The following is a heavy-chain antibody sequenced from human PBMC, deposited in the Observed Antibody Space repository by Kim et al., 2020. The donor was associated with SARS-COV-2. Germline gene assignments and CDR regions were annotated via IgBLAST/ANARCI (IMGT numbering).Heavy chain of an antibody. J-gene: IGHJ3*02. CDR2: ISSSSNSK. V-gene: IGHV3-48*03. D-gene: IGHD2-2*01. CDR3: AREVLVSPDAFVI. Sequence: GGSLRLSCAASGFTFRSYEMNWVRQAPGKGLEWVSYISSSSNSKYYADSVKGRFTISRDNAKDSLYLQMNGLRAEDTAVYYCAREVLVSPDAFVIWGQGKMVTVSS. CDR1: GFTFRSYE.